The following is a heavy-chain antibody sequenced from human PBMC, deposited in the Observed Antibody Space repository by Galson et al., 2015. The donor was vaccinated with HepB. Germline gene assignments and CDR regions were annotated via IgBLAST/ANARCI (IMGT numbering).Heavy chain of an antibody. CDR3: ARPLAVASMAYYFDY. J-gene: IGHJ4*02. Sequence: SLRLSCAASGFTVSSNYMSWVRQAPGKGLEWVSVIYSGGSTYYADSVKGRFTISRDNSKNTLYLQMNSLRAEDTAVYYCARPLAVASMAYYFDYWGQGTLVTVSS. CDR2: IYSGGST. D-gene: IGHD6-19*01. CDR1: GFTVSSNY. V-gene: IGHV3-66*04.